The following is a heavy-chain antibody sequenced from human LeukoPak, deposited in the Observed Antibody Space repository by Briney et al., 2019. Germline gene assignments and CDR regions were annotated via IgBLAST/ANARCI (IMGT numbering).Heavy chain of an antibody. CDR2: IYYSGST. CDR3: ARGRRFYGDYLNWFDP. Sequence: SETLSLTCTVSGGSISSYYWSWIRQPPGKGLEWIGYIYYSGSTNYNPSLKSRVTISVDTSKNQFSLKLSSVTAADTAVYYCARGRRFYGDYLNWFDPWGQGTLVTVSS. V-gene: IGHV4-59*12. D-gene: IGHD4-17*01. CDR1: GGSISSYY. J-gene: IGHJ5*02.